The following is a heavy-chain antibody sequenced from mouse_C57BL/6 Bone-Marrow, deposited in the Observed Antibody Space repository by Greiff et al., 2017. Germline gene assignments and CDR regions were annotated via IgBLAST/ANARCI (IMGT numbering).Heavy chain of an antibody. CDR3: ARHGEDNWPFAY. Sequence: EVKLMESGGGLVQPGGSLKLSCAASGFTFSDYYMYWVRQTPEKRLEWVAYISNGGGSTYYPDTVKGRFTISRDNAKNTLYLQMSRLKSEDTAMYYCARHGEDNWPFAYWGQGTLVTVSA. V-gene: IGHV5-12*01. CDR2: ISNGGGST. CDR1: GFTFSDYY. D-gene: IGHD4-1*01. J-gene: IGHJ3*01.